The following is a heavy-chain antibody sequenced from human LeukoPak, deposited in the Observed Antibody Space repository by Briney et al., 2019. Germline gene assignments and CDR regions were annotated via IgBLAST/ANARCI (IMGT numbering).Heavy chain of an antibody. CDR2: INHSGNT. Sequence: SETLSLTCTVFYGSFSGYYWSWIRQPPGKGLEWIGEINHSGNTNYNPSLTSRVTISVDTSKDQFSLKLSSVTAADTAVYYCARDVRVGVYYYGSGTGNYFDYWGQGTLVTVSS. CDR3: ARDVRVGVYYYGSGTGNYFDY. CDR1: YGSFSGYY. V-gene: IGHV4-34*01. D-gene: IGHD3-10*01. J-gene: IGHJ4*02.